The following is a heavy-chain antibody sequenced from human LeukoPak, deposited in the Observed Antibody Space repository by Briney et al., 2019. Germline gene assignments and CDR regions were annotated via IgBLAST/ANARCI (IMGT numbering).Heavy chain of an antibody. CDR2: IYYSGST. D-gene: IGHD6-13*01. CDR1: GGSIRSGGYY. V-gene: IGHV4-31*02. J-gene: IGHJ3*02. Sequence: PSQTLSLTCTVSGGSIRSGGYYWSWIRQHPGKGLEWVGYIYYSGSTYYNPSLKSRVTISVDTSKNQFSLKLSSVTAVDTAVDYCARDSSSLGGDGAFDIWGQGTMVTVSS. CDR3: ARDSSSLGGDGAFDI.